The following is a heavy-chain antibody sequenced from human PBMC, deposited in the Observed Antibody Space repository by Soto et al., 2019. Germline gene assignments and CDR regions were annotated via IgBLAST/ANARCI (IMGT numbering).Heavy chain of an antibody. CDR2: INAGNGNT. CDR3: ARIRPLYDFWSGYYDY. D-gene: IGHD3-3*01. CDR1: GYTFTSYA. J-gene: IGHJ4*02. Sequence: QVQLVQSGAEVKKPGASVKVSCKASGYTFTSYAMHWVRQAPGQRLEWMGWINAGNGNTKYSQKFQGRVTITRDTSASTAYMELSGLRSEDTAVYYCARIRPLYDFWSGYYDYWGQGTLVTVSS. V-gene: IGHV1-3*01.